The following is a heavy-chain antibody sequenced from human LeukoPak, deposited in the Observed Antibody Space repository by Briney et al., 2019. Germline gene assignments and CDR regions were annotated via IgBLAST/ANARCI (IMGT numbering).Heavy chain of an antibody. CDR3: ARGRDDAFDI. CDR2: VYYTGST. V-gene: IGHV4-59*01. CDR1: GGSISSYY. J-gene: IGHJ3*02. Sequence: SETLSLTCSVSGGSISSYYWNWIRQPPGKGLEWLGYVYYTGSTKYNPSLKSRVTILVDTSKNQFSLKLSSVTAADTAVYYCARGRDDAFDIWGQGTMVTVSS.